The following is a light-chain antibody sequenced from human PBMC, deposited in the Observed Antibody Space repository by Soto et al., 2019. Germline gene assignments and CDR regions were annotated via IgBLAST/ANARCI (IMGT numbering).Light chain of an antibody. J-gene: IGKJ3*01. CDR3: QHYGTSAL. CDR2: AS. V-gene: IGKV3-20*01. CDR1: QSVSDSY. Sequence: EIVLTQSPGTLSLSPGERATLSCRASQSVSDSYLAWYQQKPGQAPRLLIYASSMATGIPDRFSGSGSGTDLTLTISRLEPEDFAVYYCQHYGTSALFGPGTKVDIK.